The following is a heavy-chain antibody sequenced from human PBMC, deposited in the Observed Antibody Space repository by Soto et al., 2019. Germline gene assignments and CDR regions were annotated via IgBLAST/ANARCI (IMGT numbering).Heavy chain of an antibody. D-gene: IGHD3-3*01. CDR2: FDPEDGET. CDR3: ATVITIFGVAPRWFDP. Sequence: ASVKVSCKVSGYTLTELSMHWVRQAPGKGLEWMGGFDPEDGETIYAQKFQGRVTMTEDTSTDTAYMELSSLRSEDTAVYYCATVITIFGVAPRWFDPWGQGTLVTVSS. CDR1: GYTLTELS. J-gene: IGHJ5*02. V-gene: IGHV1-24*01.